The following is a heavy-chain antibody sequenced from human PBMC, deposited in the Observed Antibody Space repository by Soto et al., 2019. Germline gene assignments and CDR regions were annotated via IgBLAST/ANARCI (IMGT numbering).Heavy chain of an antibody. CDR3: ATEGAWGSHYYRDN. V-gene: IGHV3-23*01. Sequence: GGCLRRSCAVSRCMLSSYAMTCVRQAPGKRLEWVSSISGSGGSTYYSASVRGRFTFSRDNSKTMLYLEMNNLKVVATTVYNFATEGAWGSHYYRDNWGQGTL. D-gene: IGHD2-15*01. CDR1: RCMLSSYA. J-gene: IGHJ4*02. CDR2: ISGSGGST.